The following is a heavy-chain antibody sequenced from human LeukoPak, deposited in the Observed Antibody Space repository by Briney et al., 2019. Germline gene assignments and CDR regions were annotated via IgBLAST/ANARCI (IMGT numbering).Heavy chain of an antibody. V-gene: IGHV3-33*02. CDR1: GFSLSNYA. J-gene: IGHJ2*01. D-gene: IGHD4-17*01. CDR3: TRATPYDWHFGL. CDR2: IWFDGSKT. Sequence: GGSLRLPCVASGFSLSNYAMHWVRRAPGKGLEWVAAIWFDGSKTYYEDSVKGRFTISRDTSANTLFLQMNSLAAEDTAMYYCTRATPYDWHFGLWGRGTLVVVSS.